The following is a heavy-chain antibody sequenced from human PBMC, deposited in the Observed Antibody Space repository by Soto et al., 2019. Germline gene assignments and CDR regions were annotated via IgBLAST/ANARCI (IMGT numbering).Heavy chain of an antibody. CDR3: AKVGYSYGSHYYYGMDV. J-gene: IGHJ6*02. CDR1: GFTFDDYA. CDR2: ISWNSGSI. Sequence: SLRLSCAASGFTFDDYAMHWVRQAPGKGLEWVSGISWNSGSIGYADSVKGRFTISRDNAKNSLYLQMNSLRAEDTALYYCAKVGYSYGSHYYYGMDVWGQGTTVTVSS. D-gene: IGHD5-18*01. V-gene: IGHV3-9*01.